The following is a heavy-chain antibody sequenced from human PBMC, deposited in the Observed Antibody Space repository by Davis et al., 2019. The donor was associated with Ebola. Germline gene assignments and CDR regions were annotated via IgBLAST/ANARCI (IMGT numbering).Heavy chain of an antibody. CDR1: GGSFSGYY. CDR3: ARGRRICSSTSCYSYYYYGMDV. V-gene: IGHV4-34*01. CDR2: INHSGST. J-gene: IGHJ6*02. D-gene: IGHD2-2*01. Sequence: SETLSLTCAVYGGSFSGYYWSWIRQPPGKGLEWIGEINHSGSTNYNPSLKSRVTISVDTSKNQFSLKLSSVTAAATAVYYCARGRRICSSTSCYSYYYYGMDVWGQGTTVTVSS.